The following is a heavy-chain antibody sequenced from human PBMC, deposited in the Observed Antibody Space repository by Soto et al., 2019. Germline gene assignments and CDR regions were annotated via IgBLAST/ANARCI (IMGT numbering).Heavy chain of an antibody. CDR3: ARDKARALYYYGMDV. J-gene: IGHJ6*02. Sequence: ASVKVSCKASGYTFTSYGISWVRQAPGQGLEWMGWISAYNGNTNYAQKLQGRVTMTTDTSTSTAYMELRSLRSDDTAVYYCARDKARALYYYGMDVWGQGTTVTVSS. V-gene: IGHV1-18*01. CDR2: ISAYNGNT. CDR1: GYTFTSYG.